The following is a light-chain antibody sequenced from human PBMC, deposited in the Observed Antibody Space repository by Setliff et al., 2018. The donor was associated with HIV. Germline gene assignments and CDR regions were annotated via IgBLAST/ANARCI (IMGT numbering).Light chain of an antibody. Sequence: EIVMTQSPATLSVSPGERATLSCRASQNIGSNLAWFQQKPGQAPRLLIYGASTRATDIPARFSGGGSGTDFTLTISRLEPEDFAVYYCQQYGSSPLFTFGPGTKVDIK. CDR2: GAS. CDR3: QQYGSSPLFT. J-gene: IGKJ3*01. CDR1: QNIGSN. V-gene: IGKV3-15*01.